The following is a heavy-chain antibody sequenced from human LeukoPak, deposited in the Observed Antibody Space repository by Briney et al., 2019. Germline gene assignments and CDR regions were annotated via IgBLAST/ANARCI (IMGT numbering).Heavy chain of an antibody. D-gene: IGHD3-22*01. CDR3: ARGLTSSGWYFDY. CDR2: IYPGDSDI. V-gene: IGHV5-51*01. Sequence: GESLKISCKGSGYSFTSYWIGWVRQMPGKGLEWMGIIYPGDSDIRYSPSFQGQVTISADKSISTAYLQWSSLRASDTAMYYCARGLTSSGWYFDYWGQGTLVTVSS. J-gene: IGHJ4*02. CDR1: GYSFTSYW.